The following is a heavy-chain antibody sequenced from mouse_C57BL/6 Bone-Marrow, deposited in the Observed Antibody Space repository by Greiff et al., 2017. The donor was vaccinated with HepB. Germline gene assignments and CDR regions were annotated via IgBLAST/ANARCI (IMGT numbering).Heavy chain of an antibody. V-gene: IGHV5-4*03. D-gene: IGHD2-3*01. J-gene: IGHJ4*01. CDR1: GFTFSSYA. CDR3: ASPHDTPRMDD. Sequence: EVKLMESGGGLVKPGGSLKLSCAASGFTFSSYAMSWVRQTPEKRLEWVATISDGGSYTYYPDNVKGRFTISRDNAKNNLYLQMSHLKSEDTAMYYCASPHDTPRMDDWGQGTSVTDSS. CDR2: ISDGGSYT.